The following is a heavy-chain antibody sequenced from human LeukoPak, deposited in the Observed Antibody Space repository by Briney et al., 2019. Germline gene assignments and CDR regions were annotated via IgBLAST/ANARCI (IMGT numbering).Heavy chain of an antibody. V-gene: IGHV4-34*01. CDR3: ARVGHYDRSGYYIAY. CDR2: INHSGSA. J-gene: IGHJ4*02. Sequence: SETLSLTCAVYGGSFSDYYWTWIRQPPGKGLEWIGEINHSGSANHNPSLKNRVTISVDTSKNQFSLKLTSVTAADTAVYYCARVGHYDRSGYYIAYWGRGTLVTVSS. CDR1: GGSFSDYY. D-gene: IGHD3-22*01.